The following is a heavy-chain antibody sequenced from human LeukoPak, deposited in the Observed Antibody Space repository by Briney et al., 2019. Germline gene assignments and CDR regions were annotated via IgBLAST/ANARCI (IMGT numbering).Heavy chain of an antibody. V-gene: IGHV1-8*01. CDR2: MNPNSGNT. D-gene: IGHD4-11*01. J-gene: IGHJ4*02. Sequence: GASVKVSCKASGYTFTSYDINWVRQATGQGLEWMGWMNPNSGNTGYAQKFQGRVTMTRNTSISTAYMELSSLRSEDTAVYYCARDGYSNYPTTFDYWGQGTLVTVSP. CDR1: GYTFTSYD. CDR3: ARDGYSNYPTTFDY.